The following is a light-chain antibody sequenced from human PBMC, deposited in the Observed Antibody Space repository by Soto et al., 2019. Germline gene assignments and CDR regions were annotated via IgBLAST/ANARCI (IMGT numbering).Light chain of an antibody. CDR2: GAS. Sequence: EIVLTQSPGTLSLSPGERATLSCRASQSVRSSYLAWYQQKPGQAPRLLIYGASSRATGIPERLSGSGSGLVFTLTISRLEPQDSAVYYCQQYDTSSWTFGQGTKVEIK. V-gene: IGKV3-20*01. J-gene: IGKJ1*01. CDR3: QQYDTSSWT. CDR1: QSVRSSY.